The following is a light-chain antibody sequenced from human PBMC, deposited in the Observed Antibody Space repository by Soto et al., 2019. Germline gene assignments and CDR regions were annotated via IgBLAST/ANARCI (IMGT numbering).Light chain of an antibody. J-gene: IGKJ4*01. V-gene: IGKV3-15*01. CDR1: QSVSSSY. CDR3: RQRSGWPPELT. Sequence: MTPSHSTLSASVEDNDPITFRSSQSVSSSYLAWYQQKPGQAPRLLIYGASTRATGIPARFSGSGSGTEFTLTISSREEGDFLVYYCRQRSGWPPELTFGGGTKVDI. CDR2: GAS.